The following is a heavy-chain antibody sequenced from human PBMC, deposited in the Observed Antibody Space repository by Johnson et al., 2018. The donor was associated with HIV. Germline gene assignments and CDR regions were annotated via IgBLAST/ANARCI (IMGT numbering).Heavy chain of an antibody. V-gene: IGHV3-49*04. Sequence: MQLVESGGGLVQPGWSLRLSCTASGFTFGDYAMSWVRQAPGKGLEWVGFIRSKAYGGTTEYAASVKGRFTISRDDSKSIAYLQMNRLKNEDTAVDYCARVGDCSGGSCSGSRDAYDIWGQGTMVAVSS. CDR1: GFTFGDYA. CDR2: IRSKAYGGTT. D-gene: IGHD2-15*01. CDR3: ARVGDCSGGSCSGSRDAYDI. J-gene: IGHJ3*02.